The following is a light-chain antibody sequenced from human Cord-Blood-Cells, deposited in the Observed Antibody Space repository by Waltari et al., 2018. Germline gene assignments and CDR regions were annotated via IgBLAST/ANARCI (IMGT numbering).Light chain of an antibody. CDR3: QQYNNWPLT. J-gene: IGKJ4*02. CDR2: GAS. CDR1: QSVSSN. Sequence: EIVMTQSPATLSVSPGERDTLSCRASQSVSSNLAWYQQKPGQAPRLLIYGASTRGTGIPARFSGSGSGTEFTLTSSSLQSEGFAVYYCQQYNNWPLTFGGGTKVEIK. V-gene: IGKV3-15*01.